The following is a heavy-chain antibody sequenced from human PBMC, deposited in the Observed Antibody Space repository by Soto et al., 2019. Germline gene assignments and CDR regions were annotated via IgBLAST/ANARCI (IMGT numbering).Heavy chain of an antibody. CDR1: GDSVSSNSAA. J-gene: IGHJ3*02. D-gene: IGHD6-13*01. CDR3: ARGAAPNDAFDI. CDR2: TYYRSKWYN. V-gene: IGHV6-1*01. Sequence: PSETLSLTCVISGDSVSSNSAAWNWIRQSPSRGLEWLGRTYYRSKWYNDYAVSVKSRITINPDTSKNQFSLQLNSVTPEDTAVYYRARGAAPNDAFDIWGQGTMVTVSS.